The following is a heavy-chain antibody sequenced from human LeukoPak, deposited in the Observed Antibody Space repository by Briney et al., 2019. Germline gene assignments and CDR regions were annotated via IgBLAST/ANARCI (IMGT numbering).Heavy chain of an antibody. V-gene: IGHV4-30-2*05. D-gene: IGHD3-10*01. CDR1: GGSISSGGYY. CDR3: ARDRTAVRGVMRTHLDSL. J-gene: IGHJ4*02. Sequence: PSQTLSLTCTVSGGSISSGGYYWSWIRQPPGKGLEWIGYIYHSGSTYYNPSLKSRVTISVDTSKNQFSLKLSSVTAADTAVYYCARDRTAVRGVMRTHLDSLWGQGTLVTVSS. CDR2: IYHSGST.